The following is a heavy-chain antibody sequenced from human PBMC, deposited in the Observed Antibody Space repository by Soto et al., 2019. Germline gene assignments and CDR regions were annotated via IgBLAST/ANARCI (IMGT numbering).Heavy chain of an antibody. CDR1: GGSISSGDHY. J-gene: IGHJ4*02. Sequence: PSETLSLTCTVSGGSISSGDHYWSWIRQPPGKGLEWIGYIYYSGSSYYNPSLKSRVTISVDTSKNQVSLKVSSVTAADTAVYYCVGTQQWLAFDSWGQGTLVTVSS. CDR3: VGTQQWLAFDS. D-gene: IGHD6-19*01. CDR2: IYYSGSS. V-gene: IGHV4-30-4*02.